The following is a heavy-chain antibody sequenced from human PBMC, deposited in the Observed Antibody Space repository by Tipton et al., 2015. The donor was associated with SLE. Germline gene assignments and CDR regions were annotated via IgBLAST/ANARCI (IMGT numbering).Heavy chain of an antibody. CDR2: IYYSGST. CDR1: GGSISSHY. V-gene: IGHV4-59*11. D-gene: IGHD3-10*01. Sequence: PGLVKPSETLSLTCTVSGGSISSHYWSWIRQPPGKGLEWIGYIYYSGSTNYNPSLKSRVTISVDTSKNQFSLKLSSVTAADTAVYYCARELKILMVRGPFDYWGQGTLVTVSS. CDR3: ARELKILMVRGPFDY. J-gene: IGHJ4*02.